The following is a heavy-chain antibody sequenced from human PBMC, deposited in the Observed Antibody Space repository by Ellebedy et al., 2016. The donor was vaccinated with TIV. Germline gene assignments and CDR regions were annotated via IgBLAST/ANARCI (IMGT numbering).Heavy chain of an antibody. J-gene: IGHJ4*02. D-gene: IGHD6-13*01. Sequence: PGGSLRLSCVASGISFRNYDMNWVRQAPGKGLEWVSYISSSSDAIYYANSVQGRFTISRDNAKNSVFLQMNSLRADDTAVYYCAFFSSSWYRGGSHWGQGTPVIASS. CDR2: ISSSSDAI. V-gene: IGHV3-48*01. CDR1: GISFRNYD. CDR3: AFFSSSWYRGGSH.